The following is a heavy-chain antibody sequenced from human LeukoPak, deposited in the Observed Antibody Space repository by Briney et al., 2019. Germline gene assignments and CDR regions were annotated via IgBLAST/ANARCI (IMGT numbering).Heavy chain of an antibody. CDR2: ISGSGGST. V-gene: IGHV3-23*01. Sequence: GGSLRLSCAASGFTFSSYAMSWVRQAPGKGLEWVSAISGSGGSTYYADSVKGRFTISRDNSKNTLYLQMNSLRAEDTAVYYCATYSSGYYYFDYWGQGTLATVSS. CDR3: ATYSSGYYYFDY. CDR1: GFTFSSYA. D-gene: IGHD3-22*01. J-gene: IGHJ4*02.